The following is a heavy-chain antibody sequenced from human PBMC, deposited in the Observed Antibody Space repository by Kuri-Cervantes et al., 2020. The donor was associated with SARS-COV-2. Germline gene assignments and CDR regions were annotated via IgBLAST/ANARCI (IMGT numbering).Heavy chain of an antibody. D-gene: IGHD2-2*01. CDR1: GFTFSSYA. CDR2: ISSNGGNT. V-gene: IGHV3-64*02. CDR3: ARYPFDY. J-gene: IGHJ4*02. Sequence: GESLRLSCAASGFTFSSYAMHWVRQAPGKGLEYVSSISSNGGNTYYADSVKGRFTISRDNSKNSLYLQMGSLRAEDMAVYYCARYPFDYWGQGTLVTVSS.